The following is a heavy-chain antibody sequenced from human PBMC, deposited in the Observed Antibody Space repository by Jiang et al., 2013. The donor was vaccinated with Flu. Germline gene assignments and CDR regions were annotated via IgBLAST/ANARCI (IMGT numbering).Heavy chain of an antibody. CDR1: ISSYY. D-gene: IGHD2-15*01. J-gene: IGHJ4*02. CDR2: SITWEH. Sequence: ISSYYWSWVRQPPGRDWTGLGISITWEHQLQPSLKSRVTISVDTSKNQFSLKVSAVTAADTAVYYCARADCSGGTCYPIDYWGQGTLVTVSS. V-gene: IGHV4-59*01. CDR3: ARADCSGGTCYPIDY.